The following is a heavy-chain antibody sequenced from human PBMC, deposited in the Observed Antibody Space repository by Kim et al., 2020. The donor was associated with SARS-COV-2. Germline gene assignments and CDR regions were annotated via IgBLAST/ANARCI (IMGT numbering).Heavy chain of an antibody. D-gene: IGHD2-21*02. CDR1: GFTFSSYS. J-gene: IGHJ6*02. Sequence: GGSLRLSCAASGFTFSSYSMNWDRQAPGKGLEWVSSISSSSSYIYYADSVKGRFTISRDNAKNSLYLQMNSLRAEDTAVYYCARDRGCGGDCYPYYYYGMDVWGQGTTVTVSS. CDR2: ISSSSSYI. CDR3: ARDRGCGGDCYPYYYYGMDV. V-gene: IGHV3-21*01.